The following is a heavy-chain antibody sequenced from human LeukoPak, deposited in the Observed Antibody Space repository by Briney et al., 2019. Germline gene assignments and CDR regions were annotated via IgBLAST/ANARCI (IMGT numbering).Heavy chain of an antibody. D-gene: IGHD3-10*01. CDR1: GFTFSSYG. V-gene: IGHV3-23*01. J-gene: IGHJ6*03. CDR3: AKAYYFSYYYYMDV. Sequence: GGSLRLSCAASGFTFSSYGMSWVRQAPGKGLEWVSAISGSGGSTYYADSVKGRFTISRDNSKNTLYLQMNSLRAEDTAVYYCAKAYYFSYYYYMDVWGKGTTVTVSS. CDR2: ISGSGGST.